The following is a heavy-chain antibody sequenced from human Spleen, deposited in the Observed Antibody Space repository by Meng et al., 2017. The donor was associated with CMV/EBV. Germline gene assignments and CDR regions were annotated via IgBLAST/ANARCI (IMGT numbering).Heavy chain of an antibody. D-gene: IGHD2-15*01. CDR1: GFIFSSYE. V-gene: IGHV3-7*01. Sequence: GGSLRLSCAASGFIFSSYEMNWVRQAPGKGLEWVANIKQDESETYYVDSVKGRFTISRDNAKNSLFLLINSLRAEDTAVYYCAREGRDLDYWGQGTLVTVSS. CDR3: AREGRDLDY. CDR2: IKQDESET. J-gene: IGHJ4*02.